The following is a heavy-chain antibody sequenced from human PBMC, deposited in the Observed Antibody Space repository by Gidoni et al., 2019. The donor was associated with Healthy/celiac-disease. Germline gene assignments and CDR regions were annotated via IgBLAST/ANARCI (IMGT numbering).Heavy chain of an antibody. V-gene: IGHV3-9*01. D-gene: IGHD1-26*01. J-gene: IGHJ1*01. CDR1: GYTFDDYA. CDR2: ISWNSGSI. Sequence: EVQLVESGGGLVQPGRSLRLSCAASGYTFDDYAMHWVRQAPGKGLEWVSGISWNSGSIGYADSVKGRFTISRDNAKNSLYLQMNSLRAEDTALYYCAKDSSSGSSRGAEYFQHWGQGTLVTVSS. CDR3: AKDSSSGSSRGAEYFQH.